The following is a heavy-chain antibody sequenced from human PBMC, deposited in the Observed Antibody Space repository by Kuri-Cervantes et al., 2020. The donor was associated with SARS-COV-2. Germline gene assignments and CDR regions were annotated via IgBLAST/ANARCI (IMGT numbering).Heavy chain of an antibody. CDR3: ARAPQWVAGDDAFDI. Sequence: GESLKISCAASGFTFSSYGMSWVRQAPGKGLEWVSGINWNGGSTGYADSVKGRFTISRDNTKNSLYLQMNSLRAEDTALYYCARAPQWVAGDDAFDIWGQGTMVTVSS. V-gene: IGHV3-20*04. CDR2: INWNGGST. J-gene: IGHJ3*02. CDR1: GFTFSSYG. D-gene: IGHD6-19*01.